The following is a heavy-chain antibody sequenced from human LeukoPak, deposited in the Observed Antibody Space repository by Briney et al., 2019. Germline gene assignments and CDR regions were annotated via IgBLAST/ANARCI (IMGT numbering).Heavy chain of an antibody. CDR1: GGSISSYY. D-gene: IGHD4-17*01. V-gene: IGHV4-59*01. CDR2: IYYSGST. J-gene: IGHJ3*02. CDR3: ARDDYGDYVGAFDI. Sequence: AETLCLTCAVSGGSISSYYWSWIRQPPGKGLEWIGYIYYSGSTNYNLSLKSRVTISVDTSKNQFSLKLSSVTAADTAVYYCARDDYGDYVGAFDIWGQGTMVTVSS.